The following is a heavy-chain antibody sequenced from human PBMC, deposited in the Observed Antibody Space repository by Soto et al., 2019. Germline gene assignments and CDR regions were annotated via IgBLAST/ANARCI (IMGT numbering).Heavy chain of an antibody. D-gene: IGHD4-4*01. CDR1: GFTFDDYA. CDR3: AKNTPYSEDYYYYMDV. CDR2: ISWNSGSI. J-gene: IGHJ6*03. V-gene: IGHV3-9*01. Sequence: GGSLRLSCAASGFTFDDYAMHWVRQAPGKGLEWVSGISWNSGSIGYADSVKGRFTISRDNAKNSLYLQMNSLRAEDTALYYSAKNTPYSEDYYYYMDVWGKGTTVTVSS.